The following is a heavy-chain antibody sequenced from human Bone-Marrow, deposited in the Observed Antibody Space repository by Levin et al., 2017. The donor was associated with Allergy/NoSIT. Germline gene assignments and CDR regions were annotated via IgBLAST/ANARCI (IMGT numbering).Heavy chain of an antibody. CDR1: GFTFSSYG. CDR3: AKDIATAPDYYYGMDV. Sequence: GESLKISCAASGFTFSSYGMHWVRQAPGKGLEWVALISYDGSNKYYADSVKGRFTISRDNSKNTLYLQMNSLRAEDTAVYYCAKDIATAPDYYYGMDVWGQGTTVTVSS. D-gene: IGHD1-1*01. V-gene: IGHV3-30*18. J-gene: IGHJ6*02. CDR2: ISYDGSNK.